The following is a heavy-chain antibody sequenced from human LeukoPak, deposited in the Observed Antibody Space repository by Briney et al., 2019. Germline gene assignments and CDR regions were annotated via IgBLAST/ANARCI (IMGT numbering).Heavy chain of an antibody. D-gene: IGHD5-24*01. CDR1: GFTFSSYA. CDR2: ISGSGGST. Sequence: PGGSLRLSCAASGFTFSSYAMSWVRQAPGKGLEWVASISGSGGSTYYADSVKGRFTISRDNSKNTLYLQMNSLRAEDTAVYYCAKDVEMAPSYAFDIWGQGTMVTVSS. J-gene: IGHJ3*02. CDR3: AKDVEMAPSYAFDI. V-gene: IGHV3-23*01.